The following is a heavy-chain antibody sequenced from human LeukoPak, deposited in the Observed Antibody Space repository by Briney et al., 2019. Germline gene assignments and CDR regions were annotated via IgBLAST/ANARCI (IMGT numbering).Heavy chain of an antibody. CDR2: IYYSGNT. CDR3: ARSGYSGYDYLFDY. J-gene: IGHJ4*02. V-gene: IGHV4-39*01. D-gene: IGHD5-12*01. Sequence: SETLSLTCTVSGGSISSSSYYWGWIRQPPGKGLEWIGSIYYSGNTYYNPSLKSRVTISVDTSENHFSLKLTSVTAADTAVYYCARSGYSGYDYLFDYWGQGTLVTVSS. CDR1: GGSISSSSYY.